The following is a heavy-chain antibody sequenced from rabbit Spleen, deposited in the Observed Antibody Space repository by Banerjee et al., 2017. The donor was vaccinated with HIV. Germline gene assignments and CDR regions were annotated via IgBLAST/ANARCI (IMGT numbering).Heavy chain of an antibody. J-gene: IGHJ2*01. CDR2: ISTGSSIT. V-gene: IGHV1S40*01. D-gene: IGHD1-1*01. CDR1: GFSFSTSYW. Sequence: QSLEESGGDLVKPGASLTLTCTPSGFSFSTSYWMCWVRQAPGKGLEWIACISTGSSITYYASWAKGRFTISKTSSTTVTLQMTSLTAADTATYFCARNYVNAFDPWGQGTLVTVS. CDR3: ARNYVNAFDP.